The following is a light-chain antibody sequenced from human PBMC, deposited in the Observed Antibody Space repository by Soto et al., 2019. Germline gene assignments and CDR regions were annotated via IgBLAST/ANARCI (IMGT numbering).Light chain of an antibody. V-gene: IGKV3-20*01. Sequence: EIVLTQSPGILSLSPGERATLSCRASQSVSSSYLAWYQQKPGQAPRLLIYGASSRATGIPDRFRGSGSGTYFTLTISILEPEDSAVYYCQQYAGPPWTFGLGTKVEIK. J-gene: IGKJ1*01. CDR3: QQYAGPPWT. CDR1: QSVSSSY. CDR2: GAS.